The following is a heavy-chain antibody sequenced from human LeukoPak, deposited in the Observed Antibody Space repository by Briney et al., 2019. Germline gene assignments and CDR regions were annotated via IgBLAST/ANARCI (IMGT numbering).Heavy chain of an antibody. V-gene: IGHV4-38-2*01. D-gene: IGHD3-10*01. CDR1: DYSISSGYY. J-gene: IGHJ6*03. CDR2: VYHSATT. CDR3: SSVRRGFGESSKYYSYYYMDV. Sequence: SETLSLTCRVSDYSISSGYYWGWIRQPPGKGLEWIGSVYHSATTYYNPSLKSRVTISVDTSKNQFSLKLSAVTAADTAVYYCSSVRRGFGESSKYYSYYYMDVWGNGTTVTISS.